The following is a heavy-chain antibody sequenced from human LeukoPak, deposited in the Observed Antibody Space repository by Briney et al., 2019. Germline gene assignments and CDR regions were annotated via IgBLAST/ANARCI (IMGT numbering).Heavy chain of an antibody. Sequence: GGSLRLSCAASGFTFSSYSMNWVRQAPGKGLEWVSSISSSSSYIYYADSVKGRFTISRDNAKNSLYLQMNSLRAEDTAVYYCARDRGGTETDALDIWGQGTMVTVSS. CDR1: GFTFSSYS. D-gene: IGHD3-10*01. V-gene: IGHV3-21*01. CDR3: ARDRGGTETDALDI. J-gene: IGHJ3*02. CDR2: ISSSSSYI.